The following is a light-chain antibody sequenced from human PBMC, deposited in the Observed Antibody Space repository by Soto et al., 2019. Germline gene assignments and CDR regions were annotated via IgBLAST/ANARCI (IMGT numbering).Light chain of an antibody. CDR2: EVT. Sequence: QSVLNQPASVSGSPGRSITISCTGTSGDIGSYNRVSWYQQHPGKAPKLIIYEVTDRPSGVSNRFSGSKSGNTASLTISGLQAEDEAEYYCSSYTNINTRACVFGTGTQLTVL. V-gene: IGLV2-14*01. J-gene: IGLJ1*01. CDR3: SSYTNINTRACV. CDR1: SGDIGSYNR.